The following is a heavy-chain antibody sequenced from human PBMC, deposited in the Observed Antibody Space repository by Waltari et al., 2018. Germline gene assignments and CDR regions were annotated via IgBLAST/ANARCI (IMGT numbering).Heavy chain of an antibody. J-gene: IGHJ2*01. CDR2: ISSRADYI. CDR1: EFTFSAYT. V-gene: IGHV3-21*01. Sequence: EAQLVESGGGLVKPGGSLRLSCAASEFTFSAYTMNWVRQTPGKGLGWVSSISSRADYINYADSVQGRFIISRDNAKNSLFLQMSSLRAEDTAVYYCARGDPFDTRPDLGWYIDLWGRGTLVTVSS. CDR3: ARGDPFDTRPDLGWYIDL. D-gene: IGHD5-18*01.